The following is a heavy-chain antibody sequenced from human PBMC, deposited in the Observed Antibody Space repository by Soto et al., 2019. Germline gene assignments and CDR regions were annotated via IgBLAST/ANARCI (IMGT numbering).Heavy chain of an antibody. CDR3: AREVWYSSSWNFDY. V-gene: IGHV1-18*04. D-gene: IGHD6-13*01. Sequence: ASVKVSCKASGYTFTSYGISWVRQAPGQGLEWMGWISAYNGNTNYAQKLQGRVTMTTDTSTSTAYMELRSLRSDDTAVYFCAREVWYSSSWNFDYWGQGTLVTVSS. CDR1: GYTFTSYG. CDR2: ISAYNGNT. J-gene: IGHJ4*02.